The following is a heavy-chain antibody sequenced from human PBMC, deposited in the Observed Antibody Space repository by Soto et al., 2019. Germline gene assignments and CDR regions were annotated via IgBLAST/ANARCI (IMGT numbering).Heavy chain of an antibody. J-gene: IGHJ4*02. CDR2: IYHSGST. V-gene: IGHV4-30-2*01. D-gene: IGHD3-22*01. Sequence: SETLSLTCAVSGGSISSGVYSWIWIRQPPGKGLDWIGYIYHSGSTYYNPSLKSRVTISVDRSKNQFSLKLSSVTAADTAVYYCARVVMETFDYWGQGTLVTVSS. CDR3: ARVVMETFDY. CDR1: GGSISSGVYS.